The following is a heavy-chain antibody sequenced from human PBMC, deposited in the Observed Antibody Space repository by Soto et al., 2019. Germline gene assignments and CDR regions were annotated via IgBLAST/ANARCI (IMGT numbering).Heavy chain of an antibody. CDR1: GSTFSSYA. CDR2: ISGSGDST. J-gene: IGHJ4*02. D-gene: IGHD4-17*01. Sequence: GGSLRLSCAASGSTFSSYAMSWVRQAPGKGLEWVSVISGSGDSTYYADSVKGRFTISRDNSKNTLYVQMNSLRVEDTAIYYCARDTDYRDYYFDYWGQGTLVTVSS. V-gene: IGHV3-23*01. CDR3: ARDTDYRDYYFDY.